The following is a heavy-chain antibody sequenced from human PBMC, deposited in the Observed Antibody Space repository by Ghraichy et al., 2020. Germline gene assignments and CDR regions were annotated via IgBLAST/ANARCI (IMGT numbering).Heavy chain of an antibody. Sequence: GGSLRLSCAASGFTFSSYAMSWVRQAPGKGLEWVSAISASGESTFYADSVKGRFTISRDNSKNTLYLQMNSLRAEDKAVYYCAKNMIIVVITRGAFDICGQVTMVTVS. J-gene: IGHJ3*02. CDR3: AKNMIIVVITRGAFDI. D-gene: IGHD3-22*01. CDR2: ISASGEST. CDR1: GFTFSSYA. V-gene: IGHV3-23*01.